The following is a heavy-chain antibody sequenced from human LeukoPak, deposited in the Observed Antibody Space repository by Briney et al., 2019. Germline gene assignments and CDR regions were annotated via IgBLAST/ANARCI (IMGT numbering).Heavy chain of an antibody. J-gene: IGHJ6*02. CDR1: GGSISSGGYY. Sequence: SETLSLTCTVSGGSISSGGYYWSWIRQHPGKGLEWIGYIYYSGSTYYNPSLKSRVTISVDTSKNQFSLKLSSVTAADTAVYYCARGAGYYGSGSYLSYYGMDVWGRGTTVTVSS. CDR2: IYYSGST. D-gene: IGHD3-10*01. V-gene: IGHV4-31*03. CDR3: ARGAGYYGSGSYLSYYGMDV.